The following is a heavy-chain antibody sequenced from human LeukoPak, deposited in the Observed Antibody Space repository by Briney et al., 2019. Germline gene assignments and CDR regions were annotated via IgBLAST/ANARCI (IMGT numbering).Heavy chain of an antibody. J-gene: IGHJ4*02. D-gene: IGHD2-2*01. CDR1: GGSFSGYY. Sequence: PSETLSLTCAVYGGSFSGYYWSWIRQPPGKGLEWIGEINHSGSTNYNPSLKSRVTISVDTSKNQFSLKLSSVTAADTAVYYCTGVYCSSTSCSGEDYWGQGTLVTVSS. CDR2: INHSGST. CDR3: TGVYCSSTSCSGEDY. V-gene: IGHV4-34*01.